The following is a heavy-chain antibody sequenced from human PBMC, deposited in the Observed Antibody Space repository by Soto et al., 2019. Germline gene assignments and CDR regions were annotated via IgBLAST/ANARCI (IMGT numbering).Heavy chain of an antibody. CDR2: INHSGST. V-gene: IGHV4-34*01. Sequence: PSLPLSLTCAVYGGYFSGYYWTWIRQPPGTGLEWIGEINHSGSTNYNPSLKSRVTISVDTSKNQFSLKLSSVTAADTAVYYCARRGFANYGMDVWGQGTTVTVSS. CDR1: GGYFSGYY. J-gene: IGHJ6*02. CDR3: ARRGFANYGMDV. D-gene: IGHD3-10*01.